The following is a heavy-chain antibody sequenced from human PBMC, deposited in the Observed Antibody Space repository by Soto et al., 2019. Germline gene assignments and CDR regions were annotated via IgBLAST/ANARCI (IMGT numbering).Heavy chain of an antibody. V-gene: IGHV3-30*04. J-gene: IGHJ4*02. CDR3: ARGGAVAGTLDY. Sequence: GGSLRLSCAASGFTFSSYAMHWVRQAPGKGLEWVAVISYDGSNKYYADSVKGRFTISRDNSKNTLYLQMNSLRAEDTAVYYCARGGAVAGTLDYWGQGTLVTVSS. D-gene: IGHD6-19*01. CDR2: ISYDGSNK. CDR1: GFTFSSYA.